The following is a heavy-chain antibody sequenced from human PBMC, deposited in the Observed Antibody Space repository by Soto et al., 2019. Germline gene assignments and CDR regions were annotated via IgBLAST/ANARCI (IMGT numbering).Heavy chain of an antibody. CDR1: GFSLTSYA. V-gene: IGHV3-30*18. CDR3: AKDRRDGDFMHILVVDF. Sequence: QVQLVESGGGMVQPGGSLRLSCATSGFSLTSYAMHWVRQAPGKRLEWVALMSYDETKKYYADSVKGRFTISRDTSKNTLFLQMNNLRVEDTAVYYCAKDRRDGDFMHILVVDFWGQGALVTVSS. J-gene: IGHJ4*02. D-gene: IGHD2-15*01. CDR2: MSYDETKK.